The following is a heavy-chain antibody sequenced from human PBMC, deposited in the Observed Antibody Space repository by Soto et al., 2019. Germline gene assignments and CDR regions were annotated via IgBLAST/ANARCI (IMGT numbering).Heavy chain of an antibody. Sequence: QVQLVQSGAEVRKPGSSVKVSCKISGGTFTNYVISWLRQAPGQGLEWMGGLIPIFGAANLAQKFQGRVTITADESTSTVNMELSSLTSEDTAVYYCARGRSSPKCEPWGQGTLVTVSA. J-gene: IGHJ5*02. V-gene: IGHV1-69*01. CDR1: GGTFTNYV. D-gene: IGHD6-6*01. CDR2: LIPIFGAA. CDR3: ARGRSSPKCEP.